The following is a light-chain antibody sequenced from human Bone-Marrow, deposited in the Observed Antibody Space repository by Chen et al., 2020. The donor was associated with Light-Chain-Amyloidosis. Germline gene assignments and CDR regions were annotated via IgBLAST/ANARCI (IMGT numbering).Light chain of an antibody. Sequence: SYVLTQPSSVSVAPGQTATIACGGNNIGSTSVHWYQQTPGQAPLLVVYDDSDRPSGIPERLSGSNSGNPATLTISRVEAGDDADYYCQVWDRCSDRPVFGGGTKLTVL. CDR3: QVWDRCSDRPV. J-gene: IGLJ3*02. CDR1: NIGSTS. CDR2: DDS. V-gene: IGLV3-21*02.